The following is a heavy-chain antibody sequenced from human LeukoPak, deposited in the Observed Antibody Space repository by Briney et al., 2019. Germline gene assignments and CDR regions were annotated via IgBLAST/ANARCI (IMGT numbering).Heavy chain of an antibody. J-gene: IGHJ4*02. V-gene: IGHV3-23*01. CDR1: GFTFSSYG. CDR3: AKGSQGIAVAGAFDY. D-gene: IGHD6-19*01. Sequence: GGSLRLSCAASGFTFSSYGMSWVRQAPGKGPEWVSTLSGGDGSTYYADSVKGRFTISRDNSKNTLYLQMNSLRAEDTAVYYCAKGSQGIAVAGAFDYWGQGTLVTVSS. CDR2: LSGGDGST.